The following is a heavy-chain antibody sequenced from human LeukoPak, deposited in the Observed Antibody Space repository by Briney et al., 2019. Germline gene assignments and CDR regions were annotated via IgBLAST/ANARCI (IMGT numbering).Heavy chain of an antibody. J-gene: IGHJ3*02. CDR3: ATPAREEFGENHAFDI. CDR2: IYHSGST. CDR1: GGSFSSGGYS. D-gene: IGHD3-10*01. V-gene: IGHV4-30-2*05. Sequence: PSETLSLTCAVSGGSFSSGGYSWSWIRQPPGKGLEWMGYIYHSGSTYYNPSLKSRVTISVDTSKNQFSLKLSSVTAADTAVYYCATPAREEFGENHAFDIWGQGTMVTVSS.